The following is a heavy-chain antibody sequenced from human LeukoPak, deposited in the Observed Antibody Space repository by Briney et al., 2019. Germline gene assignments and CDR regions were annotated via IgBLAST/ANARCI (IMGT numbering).Heavy chain of an antibody. D-gene: IGHD5-18*01. Sequence: SETLSLTCAVYGGSFSGYYWSWIRQPPGKGLEWIGEINHSGSTNYNPSLKSRVTISVDTSKNQFSLKLSSVTAADTAVYYCASGYSYVLYWGQGTLVIVSS. V-gene: IGHV4-34*01. CDR3: ASGYSYVLY. CDR1: GGSFSGYY. CDR2: INHSGST. J-gene: IGHJ4*02.